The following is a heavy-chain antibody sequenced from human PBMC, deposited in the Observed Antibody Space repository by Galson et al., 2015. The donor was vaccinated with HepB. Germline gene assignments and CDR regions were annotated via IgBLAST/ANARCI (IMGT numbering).Heavy chain of an antibody. CDR1: GYTFTSYY. D-gene: IGHD3-22*01. CDR3: ARQRASRLTTYYYDS. Sequence: SVKVSCKASGYTFTSYYMHWVRQAPGQGLEWMGIINPSGGSTSYAQKFQGRVTMTRDTSTSTVYMELSSLRSEDTAVYYCARQRASRLTTYYYDSWGQGTLVTVSS. J-gene: IGHJ4*02. V-gene: IGHV1-46*03. CDR2: INPSGGST.